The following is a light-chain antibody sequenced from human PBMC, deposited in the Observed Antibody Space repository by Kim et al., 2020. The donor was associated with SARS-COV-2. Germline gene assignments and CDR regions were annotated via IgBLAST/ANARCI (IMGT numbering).Light chain of an antibody. CDR2: DVT. CDR3: SSYTSDSTYV. CDR1: SSDVGGFNY. J-gene: IGLJ1*01. Sequence: GQSITISWTGTSSDVGGFNYVSWYQQHPDKATRLLIYDVTDRPSGVSSRFSGSKSDNTASLTISGLQTEDEADYYCSSYTSDSTYVFGTGTKVTVL. V-gene: IGLV2-14*03.